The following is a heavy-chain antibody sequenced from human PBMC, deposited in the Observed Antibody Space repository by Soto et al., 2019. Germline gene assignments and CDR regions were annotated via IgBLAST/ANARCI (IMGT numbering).Heavy chain of an antibody. Sequence: ASVKVSCKASGYTFSNFSMHWVRQAPGQRLEWMGWINPGNGNTKYSQTFQGRVTITRDTSASTAYMELSSLRSEDTAVYYCARAVARGVKTIYYYYGMYVWGQGTTVTVSS. J-gene: IGHJ6*02. V-gene: IGHV1-3*01. CDR1: GYTFSNFS. D-gene: IGHD3-10*01. CDR3: ARAVARGVKTIYYYYGMYV. CDR2: INPGNGNT.